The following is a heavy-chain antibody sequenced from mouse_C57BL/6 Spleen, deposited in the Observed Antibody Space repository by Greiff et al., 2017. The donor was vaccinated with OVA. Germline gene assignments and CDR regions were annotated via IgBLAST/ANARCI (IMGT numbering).Heavy chain of an antibody. V-gene: IGHV5-17*01. D-gene: IGHD4-1*01. Sequence: VQLKESGGGLVKPGGSLKLSCAASGFTFSDYGMHWVRQAPEKGLEWVAYISSGSSTIYYADTVKGRFTISRDNAKNTLFLQMTSLRSEDTAMYYCAKALTFFYAMDYWGQGTSVTVSS. J-gene: IGHJ4*01. CDR1: GFTFSDYG. CDR3: AKALTFFYAMDY. CDR2: ISSGSSTI.